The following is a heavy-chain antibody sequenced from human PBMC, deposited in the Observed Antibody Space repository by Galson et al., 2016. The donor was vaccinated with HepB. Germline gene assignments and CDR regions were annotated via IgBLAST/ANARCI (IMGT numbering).Heavy chain of an antibody. CDR2: TKPDGSEN. CDR1: GFTFSSYW. Sequence: SLRLSCAASGFTFSSYWMSWVRQAPGQGLEWVANTKPDGSENSYVDSVQGRFTITRDNTQKSLYLQMNSRRAEDSAVYYCAGGYFWFGEGLSDYWGQGTLVTVSS. D-gene: IGHD3-10*01. CDR3: AGGYFWFGEGLSDY. V-gene: IGHV3-7*03. J-gene: IGHJ4*02.